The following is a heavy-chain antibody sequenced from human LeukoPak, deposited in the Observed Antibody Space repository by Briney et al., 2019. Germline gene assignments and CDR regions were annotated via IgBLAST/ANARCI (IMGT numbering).Heavy chain of an antibody. Sequence: SETPSLTCTVSGGSISSYYWSWIRQPPGKGLEWIGYIYYSGSTNYNPSLKSRVTISVDTSKNQFSLKLSSVTAADTAVYYCARDSITNIVVVPAAMARGNYFDYWGQGTLVTVSS. D-gene: IGHD2-2*01. CDR3: ARDSITNIVVVPAAMARGNYFDY. CDR2: IYYSGST. CDR1: GGSISSYY. J-gene: IGHJ4*02. V-gene: IGHV4-59*12.